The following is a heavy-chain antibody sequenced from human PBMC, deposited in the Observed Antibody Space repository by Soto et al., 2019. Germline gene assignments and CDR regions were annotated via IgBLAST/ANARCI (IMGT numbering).Heavy chain of an antibody. CDR3: ARGRRYSDGYTGYYDGMDV. D-gene: IGHD5-18*01. CDR2: INHSGST. Sequence: QVQLQQWGAGLLKPSETLSLTCAVYGGSFSGYYWSWIRQPPGKGLEWIGEINHSGSTNYNPSLKSRVTIAGDTAKNQFSLKLSSVTAADTAVYYCARGRRYSDGYTGYYDGMDVWGQGTTVTVSS. CDR1: GGSFSGYY. V-gene: IGHV4-34*01. J-gene: IGHJ6*02.